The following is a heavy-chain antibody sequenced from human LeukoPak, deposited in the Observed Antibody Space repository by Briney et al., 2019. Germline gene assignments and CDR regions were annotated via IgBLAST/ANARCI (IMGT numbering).Heavy chain of an antibody. CDR3: ASTGRGGRGYSYGFPDYYYYYYMDV. Sequence: GASVKVSCKASGYTFTSYYMHWVRQAPGQGLEWMGIINPSGGSTSYAQKFQGRVTMTRDMSTSTVYMELSSLRSEDTAVYYCASTGRGGRGYSYGFPDYYYYYYMDVWGKGTTVTVSS. J-gene: IGHJ6*03. CDR1: GYTFTSYY. D-gene: IGHD5-18*01. CDR2: INPSGGST. V-gene: IGHV1-46*01.